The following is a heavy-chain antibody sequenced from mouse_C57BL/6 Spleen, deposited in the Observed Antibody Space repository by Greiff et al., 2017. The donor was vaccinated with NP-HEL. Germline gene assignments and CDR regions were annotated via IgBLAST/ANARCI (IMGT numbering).Heavy chain of an antibody. Sequence: EVHLVESGGGLVKPGGSLKLSCAASGFTFSSYAMSWVRQTPEKRLEWVATISDGGSYTYYPDNVKGRFTISRDNAKNNLYLQMSHLKSEDTAMYYCARDSDGFDYWGQGTTLTVSS. CDR1: GFTFSSYA. CDR3: ARDSDGFDY. CDR2: ISDGGSYT. V-gene: IGHV5-4*01. D-gene: IGHD1-1*01. J-gene: IGHJ2*01.